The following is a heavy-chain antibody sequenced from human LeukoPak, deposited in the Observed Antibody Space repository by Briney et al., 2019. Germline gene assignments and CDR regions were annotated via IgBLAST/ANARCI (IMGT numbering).Heavy chain of an antibody. CDR2: INPNSGGT. J-gene: IGHJ4*02. V-gene: IGHV1-2*02. CDR1: GYTFTGYY. Sequence: ASVKVSCKASGYTFTGYYMHWVRQAPGQGLEWMGWINPNSGGTNYAQKFQGRVTMTSDTSISTAYMELSRLRSDDTAVYYCARGRDCSSTSCAPADYWGQGTLVTVSS. D-gene: IGHD2-2*01. CDR3: ARGRDCSSTSCAPADY.